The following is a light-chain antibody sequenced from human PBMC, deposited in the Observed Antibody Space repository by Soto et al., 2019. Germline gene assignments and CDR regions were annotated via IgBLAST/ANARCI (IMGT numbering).Light chain of an antibody. CDR1: QSISRD. CDR2: AAS. Sequence: DIQMTQSPFSLSASVGCRFTITCLASQSISRDLNWYQQKPGKAPNLMIYAASTLESGVPSRFSASGSGTDFTLTISSLKTEDFATYDGQQKYSTPLAFCGGTKVDIK. CDR3: QQKYSTPLA. V-gene: IGKV1-39*01. J-gene: IGKJ4*01.